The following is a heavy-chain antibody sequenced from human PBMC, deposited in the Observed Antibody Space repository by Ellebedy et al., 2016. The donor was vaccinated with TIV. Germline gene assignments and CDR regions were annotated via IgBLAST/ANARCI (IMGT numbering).Heavy chain of an antibody. CDR3: ARVHSSGWYSYFDY. CDR1: GYTFTSYG. Sequence: ASVKVSCKASGYTFTSYGISWVRQAPGQGLEWMGWISAYNGNTKYAQKLQGRVTMTTDTSTSTAYMELRSLRSDDTAVYYCARVHSSGWYSYFDYWGQGTLVTVSS. D-gene: IGHD6-19*01. CDR2: ISAYNGNT. V-gene: IGHV1-18*01. J-gene: IGHJ4*02.